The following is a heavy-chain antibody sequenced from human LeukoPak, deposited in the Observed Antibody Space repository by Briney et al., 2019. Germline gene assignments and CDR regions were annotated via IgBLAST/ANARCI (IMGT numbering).Heavy chain of an antibody. CDR3: ARVPSGPDYYYYMDV. CDR1: GYTFTSYY. V-gene: IGHV1-46*01. Sequence: ASVKVSCKASGYTFTSYYMHWVRQAPGQGLEWMGIINPSGGSTSYAQKFQGRVTMTRDMSTSTVYMELSSLRSEDTAVYYCARVPSGPDYYYYMDVWGKGTTVTVSS. CDR2: INPSGGST. J-gene: IGHJ6*03.